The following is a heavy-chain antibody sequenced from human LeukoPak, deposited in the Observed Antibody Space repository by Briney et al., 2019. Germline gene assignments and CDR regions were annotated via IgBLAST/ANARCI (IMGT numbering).Heavy chain of an antibody. CDR2: IASDGSST. Sequence: HPGESLRLPCAASGFTFSSYWMNWVRQAPGKGLVWVSRIASDGSSTTYADSVKGRFSISRDNAKNTLYLQMNSLRVEDTAVYYCARGRPHGNDYWGQGTLVTVSS. CDR3: ARGRPHGNDY. CDR1: GFTFSSYW. V-gene: IGHV3-74*01. D-gene: IGHD4-23*01. J-gene: IGHJ4*02.